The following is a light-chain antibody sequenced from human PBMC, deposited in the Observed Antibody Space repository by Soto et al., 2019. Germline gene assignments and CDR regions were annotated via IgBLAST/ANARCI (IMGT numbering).Light chain of an antibody. CDR1: QSVTNSF. V-gene: IGKV3-20*01. CDR2: GAS. J-gene: IGKJ4*01. CDR3: QQYGSSPLT. Sequence: EVVLAHSPGTLSLSPCERATLSFSASQSVTNSFLAWYQQKPGQAPRLLIYGASRRATGIPDRFSGSGSGTDFSLTISRLEPEDLAVYFCQQYGSSPLTFGGGSKVAIK.